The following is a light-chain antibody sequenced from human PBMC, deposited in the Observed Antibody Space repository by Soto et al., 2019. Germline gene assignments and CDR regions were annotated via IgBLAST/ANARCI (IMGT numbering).Light chain of an antibody. Sequence: EIVMTQSPATLSVSPGERATLSCRASQSVSSNLAWYQQKPGQAPRLLIYGASTRATGIPARFSGSGSGTEFTLTISSLQSEDFAVYYCQQYNNRPTTFGQGTKVDIK. J-gene: IGKJ1*01. CDR2: GAS. CDR1: QSVSSN. V-gene: IGKV3-15*01. CDR3: QQYNNRPTT.